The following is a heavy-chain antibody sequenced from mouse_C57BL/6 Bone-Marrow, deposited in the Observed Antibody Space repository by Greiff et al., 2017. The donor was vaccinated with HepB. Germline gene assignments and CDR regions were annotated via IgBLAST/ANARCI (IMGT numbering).Heavy chain of an antibody. D-gene: IGHD1-1*01. CDR3: ARPYYGSSYWFAY. J-gene: IGHJ3*01. CDR2: ISSGSSTI. CDR1: GFTFSDYG. Sequence: EVKLVESGGGLVKPGGSLKLSCAASGFTFSDYGMHWVRQAPEKGLEWVAYISSGSSTIYYADTVKGRFTISRDNAKNTLFLQMTSLRSEDTAMYYCARPYYGSSYWFAYWGQGTLVTVSA. V-gene: IGHV5-17*01.